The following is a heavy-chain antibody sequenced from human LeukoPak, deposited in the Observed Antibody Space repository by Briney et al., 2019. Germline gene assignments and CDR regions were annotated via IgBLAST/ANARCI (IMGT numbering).Heavy chain of an antibody. CDR1: GFTFISCA. D-gene: IGHD5-12*01. V-gene: IGHV3-23*01. CDR2: ISGGGGGT. Sequence: GGSLRLSCAASGFTFISCAMSGVLQAPGKGLQEVSAISGGGGGTYSEDSVKGRFTISRDNSKNTLYLQMNSLRAEDTAVYYCAKDRGYSGYDPLDIWGQGALVTVSS. CDR3: AKDRGYSGYDPLDI. J-gene: IGHJ4*02.